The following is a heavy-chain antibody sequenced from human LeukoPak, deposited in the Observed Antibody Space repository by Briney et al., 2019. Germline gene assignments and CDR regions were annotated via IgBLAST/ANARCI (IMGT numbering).Heavy chain of an antibody. J-gene: IGHJ4*02. Sequence: PSETLSPTCTVSGGSISSSSYYWGWIRQPPGKGLEWIGSIYYSGSTYYNPSLKSRVTISVDTSKNQFSLKLSSVTAADTAVYYCARLFGNSDFDYWGQGTLVTVSS. D-gene: IGHD4-23*01. V-gene: IGHV4-39*01. CDR1: GGSISSSSYY. CDR3: ARLFGNSDFDY. CDR2: IYYSGST.